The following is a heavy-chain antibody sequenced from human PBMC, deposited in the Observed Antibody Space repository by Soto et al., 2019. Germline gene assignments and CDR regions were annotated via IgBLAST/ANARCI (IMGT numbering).Heavy chain of an antibody. CDR3: AREGSVVPAAMFDY. CDR2: INHSGST. CDR1: GGSFSGYY. J-gene: IGHJ4*02. V-gene: IGHV4-34*01. Sequence: SETLSLTCAVYGGSFSGYYWSWIRQPPGKGLEWIGEINHSGSTNYNPSLKSRVTISVDTSKNQFSLKLSSVTAADTAVYYCAREGSVVPAAMFDYWGQGTLVTVSS. D-gene: IGHD2-2*01.